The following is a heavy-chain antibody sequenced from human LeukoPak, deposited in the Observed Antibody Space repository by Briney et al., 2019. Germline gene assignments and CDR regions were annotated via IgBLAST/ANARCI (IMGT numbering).Heavy chain of an antibody. CDR1: GGSFSGYY. CDR3: ARGPNYHMDV. CDR2: INHSGST. V-gene: IGHV4-34*01. Sequence: SETLSLTCAVYGGSFSGYYWRWIRQHPGKGLEWIGEINHSGSTNYNPSLKSRVTISVDTSKNQFSLKLSSVTAADTAVYYCARGPNYHMDVWGKGTTVTVSS. J-gene: IGHJ6*03.